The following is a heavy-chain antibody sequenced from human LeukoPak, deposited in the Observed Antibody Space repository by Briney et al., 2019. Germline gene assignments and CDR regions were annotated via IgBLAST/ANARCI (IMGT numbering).Heavy chain of an antibody. CDR2: ITGSGGST. V-gene: IGHV3-23*01. J-gene: IGHJ4*02. CDR1: GFTFSSYA. Sequence: GGSLRLSCAASGFTFSSYAMAWVRQAPGKGLEWVSAITGSGGSTYCADSVKGRFTISRDNSKNTLYMQMSSLRAEDTAVYYCAKGDYGDCYWGQGTLVTVSS. D-gene: IGHD4-17*01. CDR3: AKGDYGDCY.